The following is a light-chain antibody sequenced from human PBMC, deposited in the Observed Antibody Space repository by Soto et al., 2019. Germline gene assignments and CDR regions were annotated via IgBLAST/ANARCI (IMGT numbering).Light chain of an antibody. Sequence: EIVMTQSPATLSVSPGERATLSCRASQSVTSNLAWYQQKPGQAPRLLISDASTRATGIPARFSGSGSGTEFTLTISSLQSEDFAIYYCQPYNNWPLTFGGGTKVESK. CDR1: QSVTSN. CDR3: QPYNNWPLT. CDR2: DAS. V-gene: IGKV3-15*01. J-gene: IGKJ4*01.